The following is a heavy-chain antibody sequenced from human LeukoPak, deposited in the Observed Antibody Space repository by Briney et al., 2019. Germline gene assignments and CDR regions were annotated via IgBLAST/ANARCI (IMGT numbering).Heavy chain of an antibody. V-gene: IGHV1-8*03. D-gene: IGHD2-21*02. J-gene: IGHJ5*02. CDR3: ARGTVVTGDNWFDP. CDR1: GYIFTTLD. Sequence: ASVKVSCKASGYIFTTLDINWVRQATGQGLEWLGWMNPNSGHTGFAQKFQGRLTLTRNTSISTAYMELRSLRSDDTAVYYCARGTVVTGDNWFDPWGQGTLVTVSS. CDR2: MNPNSGHT.